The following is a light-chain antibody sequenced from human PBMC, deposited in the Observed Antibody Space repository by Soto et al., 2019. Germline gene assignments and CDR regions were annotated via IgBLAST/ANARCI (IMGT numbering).Light chain of an antibody. V-gene: IGLV2-14*01. CDR1: SSDVGGYNY. Sequence: QSVLTQPASVSGSPGQSITISCTGTSSDVGGYNYVSWYQQHPGKAPKLMIYEVSNRPSRVSNRFSGSKSGNTASLTISGLPADDEAYYYCSSYTRSSTSYVFGTGTKLTVL. CDR2: EVS. J-gene: IGLJ1*01. CDR3: SSYTRSSTSYV.